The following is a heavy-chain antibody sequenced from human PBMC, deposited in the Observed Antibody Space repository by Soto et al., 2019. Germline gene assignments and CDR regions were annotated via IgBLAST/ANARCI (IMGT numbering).Heavy chain of an antibody. Sequence: QVQLQESGPGLVKPSGTLSLTCAVSGGSISSSNWWSWVRQPPGKGLEWIGEIYHSGSTNYNPSLKSRVTISVDKAKNQCSLKLSSVTAADTAVYYCARGRYCSGGRCYSTQDYWGQGTLVTVSS. CDR3: ARGRYCSGGRCYSTQDY. CDR2: IYHSGST. J-gene: IGHJ4*02. D-gene: IGHD2-15*01. V-gene: IGHV4-4*02. CDR1: GGSISSSNW.